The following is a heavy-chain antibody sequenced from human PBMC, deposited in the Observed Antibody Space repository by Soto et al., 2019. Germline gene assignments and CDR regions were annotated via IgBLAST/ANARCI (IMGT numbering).Heavy chain of an antibody. CDR1: GFTFSDYY. D-gene: IGHD5-12*01. CDR3: AIPVYCGYGGLDY. Sequence: QVQLVESGGGLVKPGGSLRLSCEASGFTFSDYYMKWIRQAPGKGLEWISYISRRSTTINYADSVKGRFTISRDNARKSVYLEMNSLRAEDTAVYYCAIPVYCGYGGLDYWGQGTQFTFSS. CDR2: ISRRSTTI. J-gene: IGHJ4*02. V-gene: IGHV3-11*01.